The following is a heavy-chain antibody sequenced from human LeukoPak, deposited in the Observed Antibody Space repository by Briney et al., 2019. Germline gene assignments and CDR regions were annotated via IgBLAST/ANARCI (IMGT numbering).Heavy chain of an antibody. Sequence: GGSPRLSCAASGFTFSSCAMSWVRQAPGKGLEWVSEISGSGGTTYYADPVKGRFTISRDNSKNTLYLQMNDLRAEDTAIYYCANQYFGVNYFDYWGQGTLVTVSS. CDR3: ANQYFGVNYFDY. J-gene: IGHJ4*02. CDR2: ISGSGGTT. D-gene: IGHD4-17*01. CDR1: GFTFSSCA. V-gene: IGHV3-23*01.